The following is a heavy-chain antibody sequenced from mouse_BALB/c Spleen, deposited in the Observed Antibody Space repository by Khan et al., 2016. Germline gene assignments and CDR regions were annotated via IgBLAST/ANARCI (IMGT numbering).Heavy chain of an antibody. Sequence: EVELVESGGGLVQPGGSLKLSCAASGCTFSSYGMSWVRQTPDKRLELVATINSDGSSTYYADTVKGRFTISRDNAKNTLYLQMSRLKSEDTAMYYCARVRHTMDYWGRGTSVTVSS. CDR3: ARVRHTMDY. CDR1: GCTFSSYG. V-gene: IGHV5-6-3*01. CDR2: INSDGSST. J-gene: IGHJ4*01. D-gene: IGHD2-14*01.